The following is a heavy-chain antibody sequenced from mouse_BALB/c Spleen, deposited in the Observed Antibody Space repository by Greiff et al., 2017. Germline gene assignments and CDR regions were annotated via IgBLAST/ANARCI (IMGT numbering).Heavy chain of an antibody. CDR2: ISSGSSTI. J-gene: IGHJ3*01. CDR1: GFTFSSFG. V-gene: IGHV5-17*02. D-gene: IGHD1-1*01. CDR3: ARGDYYGSAWFAY. Sequence: EVQLVESGGGLVQPGGSRKLSCAASGFTFSSFGMHWVRQAPEKGLEWVAYISSGSSTIYYADTVKGRFTISRDNPKNTLFLQMTSLRSEDTAMYYCARGDYYGSAWFAYWGQGTLVTVSA.